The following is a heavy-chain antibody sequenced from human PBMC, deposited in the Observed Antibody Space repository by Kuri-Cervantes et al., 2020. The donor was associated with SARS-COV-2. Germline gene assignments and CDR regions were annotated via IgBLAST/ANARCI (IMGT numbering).Heavy chain of an antibody. CDR2: ISSSGSTI. J-gene: IGHJ3*02. CDR1: GFTFSSYE. CDR3: ARQLGITIFGVVTGRDAFDI. Sequence: GESLKISCAASGFTFSSYEMNWVRQAPGKGLECVSYISSSGSTIYYADSVKGRFTISRDNAKNSLYLQMNSLRAEDTAVYYCARQLGITIFGVVTGRDAFDIWGQGTMVTVSS. V-gene: IGHV3-48*03. D-gene: IGHD3-3*01.